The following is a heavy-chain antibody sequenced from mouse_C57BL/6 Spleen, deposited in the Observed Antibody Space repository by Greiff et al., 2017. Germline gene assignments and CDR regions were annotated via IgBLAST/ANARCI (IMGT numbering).Heavy chain of an antibody. D-gene: IGHD2-12*01. CDR1: GYTFTIYC. CDR3: ASYDQFAY. Sequence: VQLQASGAELAKPGSSVKLSCKASGYTFTIYCMHWLKQRPGQGLEWIGYINPSSGYTKYNQKFNDNSTLTADKSSSTAYMQLSSLTYEDSAVYYCASYDQFAYWGQGTLVTVSA. V-gene: IGHV1-7*01. J-gene: IGHJ3*01. CDR2: INPSSGYT.